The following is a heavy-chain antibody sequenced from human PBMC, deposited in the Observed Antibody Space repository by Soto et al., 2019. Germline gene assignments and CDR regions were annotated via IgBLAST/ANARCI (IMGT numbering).Heavy chain of an antibody. CDR3: ARDCITTSCYSGYYYYGMDV. D-gene: IGHD2-2*01. CDR2: FNAGNGNT. Sequence: ASVKVSCKASGYTFTTYAVHWVRQAPGQRLEWMGWFNAGNGNTKYSQKLQGRVTITMDTSATTAYMELSSLRSEDTAVYYFARDCITTSCYSGYYYYGMDVWGQGTTVTVSS. CDR1: GYTFTTYA. V-gene: IGHV1-3*01. J-gene: IGHJ6*02.